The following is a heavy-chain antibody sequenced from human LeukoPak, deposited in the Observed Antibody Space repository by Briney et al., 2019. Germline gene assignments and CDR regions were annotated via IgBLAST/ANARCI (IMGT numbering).Heavy chain of an antibody. J-gene: IGHJ4*02. CDR1: GGSFSTCY. CDR3: ARRLDESYFDS. Sequence: SETLRLSCAVYGGSFSTCYWSWIRQPPGKGLEWIGEINHSGSTNYNPSLMSRVTISVDTSKNQFSLKLSSVTAADTAVYYCARRLDESYFDSWGQGSLVSVSS. V-gene: IGHV4-34*01. CDR2: INHSGST. D-gene: IGHD3/OR15-3a*01.